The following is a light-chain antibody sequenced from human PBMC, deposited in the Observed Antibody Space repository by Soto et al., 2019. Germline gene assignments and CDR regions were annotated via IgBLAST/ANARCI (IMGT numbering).Light chain of an antibody. CDR3: QQYGSFPALT. V-gene: IGKV3-20*01. J-gene: IGKJ4*01. Sequence: IMLTQSPGTLSLSPGKRATLSCRSSQSIANNDLTRYQQKPGQTPRLLIYGASSRATGISDRFSGSGSGTDFTLTISRLEHEDFAVYYCQQYGSFPALTFGGGAKVESK. CDR1: QSIANND. CDR2: GAS.